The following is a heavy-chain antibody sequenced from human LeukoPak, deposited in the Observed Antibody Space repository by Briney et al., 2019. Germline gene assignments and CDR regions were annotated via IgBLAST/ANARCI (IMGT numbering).Heavy chain of an antibody. V-gene: IGHV3-74*01. D-gene: IGHD6-13*01. CDR1: GFTFSSYS. CDR2: INSDGSST. J-gene: IGHJ6*02. Sequence: GGSLRLSCAASGFTFSSYSMHWVRQAPGKGLVWVSRINSDGSSTSYADSVKGRFTISRDNAKNTLYLQMNSLRAEDTAVYYCARDIHGSSWYYYYYGMDVWGQGTTVTVSS. CDR3: ARDIHGSSWYYYYYGMDV.